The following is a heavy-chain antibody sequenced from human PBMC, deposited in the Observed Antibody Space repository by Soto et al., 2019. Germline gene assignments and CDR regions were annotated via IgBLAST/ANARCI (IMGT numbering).Heavy chain of an antibody. CDR1: CYSITSSNW. V-gene: IGHV4-4*02. CDR3: ARGTVTTDYYYGMDV. J-gene: IGHJ6*02. CDR2: IYHSGST. Sequence: SDTLPLTCAFSCYSITSSNWWSWVRHPPGKGLEWIGEIYHSGSTNYNPSLKSRVTISVDKSKNQFSLKLSSVTAADTAVYYCARGTVTTDYYYGMDVWGQGTTVTVS. D-gene: IGHD4-17*01.